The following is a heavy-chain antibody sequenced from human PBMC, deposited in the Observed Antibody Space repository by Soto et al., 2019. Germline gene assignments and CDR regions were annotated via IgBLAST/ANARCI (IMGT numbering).Heavy chain of an antibody. Sequence: GGSLRLSCAASGFTFSNYAMSWVRQAPGKGLEWVSGIGGRGTSSYYADSVKGRFAISRDNSYNTLFLQLHSLRAEDAAVYYCAKSRYADSSGDYYDFWGQGTRVTVSS. V-gene: IGHV3-23*01. CDR3: AKSRYADSSGDYYDF. CDR2: IGGRGTSS. D-gene: IGHD3-22*01. CDR1: GFTFSNYA. J-gene: IGHJ4*02.